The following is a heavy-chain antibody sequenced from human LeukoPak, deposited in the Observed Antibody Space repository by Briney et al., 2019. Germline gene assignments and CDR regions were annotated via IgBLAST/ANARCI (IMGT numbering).Heavy chain of an antibody. D-gene: IGHD3-10*01. CDR2: IYYSGST. CDR1: GGSISSGDYY. Sequence: PSETLSLTCTVSGGSISSGDYYWSWIRQPPGKGLEWIGYIYYSGSTYYNPSLKSRVTISVDTSKNQFSLKLSSVTAADTAVYYCARDAPIWFGELVDAFDIWGQGTMVTVSS. J-gene: IGHJ3*02. V-gene: IGHV4-30-4*01. CDR3: ARDAPIWFGELVDAFDI.